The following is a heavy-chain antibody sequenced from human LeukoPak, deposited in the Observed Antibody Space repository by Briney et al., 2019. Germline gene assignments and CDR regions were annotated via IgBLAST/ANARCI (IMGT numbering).Heavy chain of an antibody. CDR2: ISYDGSNK. CDR1: GFTFSSYA. V-gene: IGHV3-30-3*01. CDR3: ARDLLMVRGVIIDG. J-gene: IGHJ4*02. Sequence: GGSLRLSCAASGFTFSSYAMHWVRQAPGKGLEWVAVISYDGSNKYYADSVKGRFTISRDNSKNTLYLQMNSLRAEDTAVYYCARDLLMVRGVIIDGWGQGTLVTVSS. D-gene: IGHD3-10*01.